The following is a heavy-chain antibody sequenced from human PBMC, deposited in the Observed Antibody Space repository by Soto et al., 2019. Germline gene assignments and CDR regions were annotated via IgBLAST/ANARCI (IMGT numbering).Heavy chain of an antibody. J-gene: IGHJ6*02. CDR2: IWYDGSNK. Sequence: GGSLRLSCAASGFTFSSYGMHWVRQAPGKRLEWVAVIWYDGSNKYYADSVKGRFTISRDNSKNTLYLQMNSLRAEDTAVYYCARDQAPLLWFGELSGYGIDVWGQGTTVTVSS. D-gene: IGHD3-10*01. CDR3: ARDQAPLLWFGELSGYGIDV. V-gene: IGHV3-33*01. CDR1: GFTFSSYG.